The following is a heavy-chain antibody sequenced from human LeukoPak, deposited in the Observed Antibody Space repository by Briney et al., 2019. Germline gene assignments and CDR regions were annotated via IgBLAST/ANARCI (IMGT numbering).Heavy chain of an antibody. CDR2: INHSGST. D-gene: IGHD1-26*01. V-gene: IGHV4-34*01. J-gene: IGHJ4*02. CDR1: GGSFSGYY. CDR3: ARVGRVGAYPNFDY. Sequence: KSSETLSLTCAVYGGSFSGYYWSWIRQPPGKGLEWIGEINHSGSTNYNPSLKSRVTISVDTSKNQFSLKLSSVTAADTAVYYCARVGRVGAYPNFDYWGQGTLVTVSS.